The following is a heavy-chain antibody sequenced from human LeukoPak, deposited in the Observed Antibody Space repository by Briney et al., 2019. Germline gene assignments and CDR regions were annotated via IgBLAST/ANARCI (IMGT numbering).Heavy chain of an antibody. V-gene: IGHV3-30*04. CDR3: AIDTVAGLGFDY. D-gene: IGHD6-19*01. Sequence: GRSLRLSCAASGFTFTSYAMHWVSQAPGKGLEWVAVISYDGSNKYYADSVKGRFTISRDNSKNTLYLQMNSLRAEDTAVYYCAIDTVAGLGFDYWRQGTLVTVSS. CDR2: ISYDGSNK. CDR1: GFTFTSYA. J-gene: IGHJ4*02.